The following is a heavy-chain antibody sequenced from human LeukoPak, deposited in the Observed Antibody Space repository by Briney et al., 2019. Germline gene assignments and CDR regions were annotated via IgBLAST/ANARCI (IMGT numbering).Heavy chain of an antibody. J-gene: IGHJ6*03. CDR2: INPSGGST. CDR1: GYTFTNYY. CDR3: ATTMAHHYYYYMDV. V-gene: IGHV1-46*01. D-gene: IGHD3-10*01. Sequence: GASVKVSCKASGYTFTNYYMHWVRQAPGQGLEWMGIINPSGGSTSYAQKFQGRVTMTEDTSTDTAYMELSSLRSEDTAVYYCATTMAHHYYYYMDVWGKGTTVTISS.